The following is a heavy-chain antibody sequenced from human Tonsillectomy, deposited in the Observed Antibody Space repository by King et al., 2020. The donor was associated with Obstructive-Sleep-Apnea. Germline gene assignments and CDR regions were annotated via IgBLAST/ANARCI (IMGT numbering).Heavy chain of an antibody. V-gene: IGHV3-43D*03. CDR1: GFTFDDYV. CDR2: ITLDGGST. D-gene: IGHD6-6*01. CDR3: AKDSWGSSSPYYYYGMAV. Sequence: VQLVESGGVVVQPGGSLRLSCAASGFTFDDYVMHWVRQAPGKGLEWVSLITLDGGSTYYADSVKGRFTNSRDNSKNSLYLQMNSLRAEDTALYYCAKDSWGSSSPYYYYGMAVWGQGTTVTVSS. J-gene: IGHJ6*02.